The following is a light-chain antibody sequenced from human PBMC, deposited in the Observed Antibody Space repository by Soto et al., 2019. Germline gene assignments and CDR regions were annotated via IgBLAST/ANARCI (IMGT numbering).Light chain of an antibody. Sequence: IQLTQSPSSLSASVGDRVTISCRASQGIANFLAWYQQKPGKAPKLLIYGASTLQSGVPSRFSGSGSGTDFTLLSSRLQPEDFATYSCQQLNSFPIPFGPGTKVDIK. CDR1: QGIANF. V-gene: IGKV1-9*01. CDR2: GAS. CDR3: QQLNSFPIP. J-gene: IGKJ3*01.